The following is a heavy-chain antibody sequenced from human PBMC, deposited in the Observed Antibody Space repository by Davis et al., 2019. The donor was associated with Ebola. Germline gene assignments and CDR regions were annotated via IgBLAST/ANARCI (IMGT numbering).Heavy chain of an antibody. D-gene: IGHD3-22*01. Sequence: ASVKVSCKASGGTFSSYAISWVRQAPGQGLEWMGWISAYNGNTNYAQKLQGRVTMTTDTSTSTAYMELRSLRSDDTAVYYCARVDQYYYDSSGYYPFDYWGQGTLVTVSS. CDR3: ARVDQYYYDSSGYYPFDY. CDR2: ISAYNGNT. CDR1: GGTFSSYA. V-gene: IGHV1-18*01. J-gene: IGHJ4*02.